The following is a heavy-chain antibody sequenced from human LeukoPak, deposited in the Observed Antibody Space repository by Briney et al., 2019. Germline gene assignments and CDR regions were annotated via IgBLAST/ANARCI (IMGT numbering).Heavy chain of an antibody. J-gene: IGHJ3*02. CDR1: GFTFSNYA. CDR2: ISYDGRNK. CDR3: ARDSIRTGRPDAFDI. Sequence: GGSLRLSCAASGFTFSNYAMHWVRQAPGKGLEWMSVISYDGRNKYFADSVKGRFTISRDNSKNTLYLQMNSLRAEDTAVYYCARDSIRTGRPDAFDIWGQGTMVTVSS. V-gene: IGHV3-30*04. D-gene: IGHD1-14*01.